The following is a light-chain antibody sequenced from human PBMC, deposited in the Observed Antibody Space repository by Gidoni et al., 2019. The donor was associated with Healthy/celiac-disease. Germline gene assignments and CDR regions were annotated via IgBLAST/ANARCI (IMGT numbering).Light chain of an antibody. CDR1: QSLLHSNGYNY. CDR3: RQALQTPLT. V-gene: IGKV2-28*01. Sequence: DLVLTQSPLSLPVTPGQPASISCRASQSLLHSNGYNYLDWYLQKPGQSPQLLIYLGSNRASGVPDRCSGSGSGTDVTLKISRVEAEDVGVYYCRQALQTPLTFGGGTKVEIK. CDR2: LGS. J-gene: IGKJ4*01.